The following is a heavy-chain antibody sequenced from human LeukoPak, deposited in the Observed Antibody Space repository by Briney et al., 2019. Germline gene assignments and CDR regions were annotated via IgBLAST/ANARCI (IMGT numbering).Heavy chain of an antibody. J-gene: IGHJ4*02. CDR3: AEGGNPVWELLE. CDR1: GFTFSSYA. Sequence: GGSLRLSCATSGFTFSSYAMSWVRQAPGKGLEWVSSISGGDSTTYYADSVKGRFTISRDNSKNTLYLQMNSLRAEDTAVYYCAEGGNPVWELLEWGQGTLVTVSS. CDR2: ISGGDSTT. D-gene: IGHD1-26*01. V-gene: IGHV3-23*01.